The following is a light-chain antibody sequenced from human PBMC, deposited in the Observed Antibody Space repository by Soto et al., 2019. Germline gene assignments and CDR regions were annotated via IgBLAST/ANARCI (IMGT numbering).Light chain of an antibody. CDR2: EGS. CDR1: SSDVGSYNL. J-gene: IGLJ2*01. CDR3: SSYADTNNLL. V-gene: IGLV2-14*02. Sequence: QSALTQPASVSGSPGQSITISCTGTSSDVGSYNLVSWYQQHPGKAPKLMIYEGSKRPSGVPDRFSGSKSGNTASLTVSGLQAEDEADYYCSSYADTNNLLFGGGTKLTVL.